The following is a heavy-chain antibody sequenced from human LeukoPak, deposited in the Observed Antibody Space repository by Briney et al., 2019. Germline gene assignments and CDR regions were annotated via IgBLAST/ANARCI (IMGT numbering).Heavy chain of an antibody. D-gene: IGHD1-26*01. CDR1: GGSISSGGYY. V-gene: IGHV4-31*03. CDR2: IYYSGST. CDR3: ARVKTAGWELDAFDI. Sequence: PSQTLSLTCTVSGGSISSGGYYWSWIRQHPGKGLEWIGYIYYSGSTYYNPSLKSRVTISVDTSKNQFSLKLSSVTAADTAVYYCARVKTAGWELDAFDIWGQGTMVTVSS. J-gene: IGHJ3*02.